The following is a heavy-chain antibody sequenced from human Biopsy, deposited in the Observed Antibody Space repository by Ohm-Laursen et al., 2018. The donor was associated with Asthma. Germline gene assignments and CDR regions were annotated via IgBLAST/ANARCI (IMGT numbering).Heavy chain of an antibody. V-gene: IGHV1-69*13. CDR1: RDIFSSYG. D-gene: IGHD3-22*01. Sequence: VKISCKGSRDIFSSYGFSWVRQAPGQGLEWMGGIIPISLTPSYARRFRGRVTISADEYTRTAYMELSSLRSEDTAVYYCARDPSYFDPSVEGWHLWGQGTMVTVSS. J-gene: IGHJ3*01. CDR3: ARDPSYFDPSVEGWHL. CDR2: IIPISLTP.